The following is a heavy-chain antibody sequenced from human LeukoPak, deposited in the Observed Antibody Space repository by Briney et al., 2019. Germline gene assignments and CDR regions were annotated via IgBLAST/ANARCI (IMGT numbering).Heavy chain of an antibody. CDR3: ARVPRSYDFWSGYQTFDY. D-gene: IGHD3-3*01. CDR1: GYAFTGYY. V-gene: IGHV1-2*02. Sequence: ASVKVSYKASGYAFTGYYMHWVRQAPGQGLEWMGWINPNSGGTNYAQKFQGRVTMTRDTSISTAYMELSRLRSDDTAVYYCARVPRSYDFWSGYQTFDYWGQGTLVTVSS. CDR2: INPNSGGT. J-gene: IGHJ4*02.